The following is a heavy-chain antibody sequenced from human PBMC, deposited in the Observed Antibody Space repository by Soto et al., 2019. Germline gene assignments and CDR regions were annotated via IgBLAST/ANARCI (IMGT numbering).Heavy chain of an antibody. Sequence: QVQLVQSGAEVKKPGSSVKVSCKASGGTFSSYTISWVRQAPGQGLEWMGRIIPILGIANYAQKFQGRVTFTADKSTSTAYMELSSLRSENTAVYYCARDRGDIVVVVAALDYWGQGTLVTVSS. CDR1: GGTFSSYT. CDR3: ARDRGDIVVVVAALDY. V-gene: IGHV1-69*08. D-gene: IGHD2-15*01. CDR2: IIPILGIA. J-gene: IGHJ4*02.